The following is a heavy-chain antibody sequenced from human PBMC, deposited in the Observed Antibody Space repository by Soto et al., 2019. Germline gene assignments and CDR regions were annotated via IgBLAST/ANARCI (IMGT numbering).Heavy chain of an antibody. J-gene: IGHJ4*02. CDR3: ARVPYYDSSGYYDY. CDR1: GFTVSSNC. V-gene: IGHV3-66*01. Sequence: VVSLRLSCAASGFTVSSNCMSWVRQAPGKGLEWVSVIYSGGSTYYADSVKGRFTISRDNSKNTLYLQMNSLRAEDTAVYYCARVPYYDSSGYYDYWGQGTLVTVSS. D-gene: IGHD3-22*01. CDR2: IYSGGST.